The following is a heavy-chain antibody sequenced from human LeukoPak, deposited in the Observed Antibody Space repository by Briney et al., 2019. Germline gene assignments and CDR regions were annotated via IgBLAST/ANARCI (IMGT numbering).Heavy chain of an antibody. Sequence: GRSLRLSCAASGFTFSSYGMHWVRQAPGKGLEWVAVIWYDGSNKYYADSVKGRFTISRDNSKNTLYLQMNSVTAEDTAVYYCARERAESHLYCSGASCAGFDPWGQGTLVTVSS. D-gene: IGHD2-15*01. CDR3: ARERAESHLYCSGASCAGFDP. J-gene: IGHJ5*02. CDR2: IWYDGSNK. CDR1: GFTFSSYG. V-gene: IGHV3-33*01.